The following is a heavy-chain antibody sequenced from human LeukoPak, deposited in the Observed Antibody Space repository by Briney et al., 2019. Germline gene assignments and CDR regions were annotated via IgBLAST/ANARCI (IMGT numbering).Heavy chain of an antibody. J-gene: IGHJ4*02. CDR3: ARVSYYDILTGYRSAFDY. D-gene: IGHD3-9*01. V-gene: IGHV4-59*01. CDR2: IYYSGST. Sequence: PSETLSLTCTVSGGSISSYYWSWIRQPPGKGLEWIGYIYYSGSTNYNPSLKSRVTIPVDTSKNQFSLKLSSVTAADTAVYYCARVSYYDILTGYRSAFDYWGQGTLVTVSS. CDR1: GGSISSYY.